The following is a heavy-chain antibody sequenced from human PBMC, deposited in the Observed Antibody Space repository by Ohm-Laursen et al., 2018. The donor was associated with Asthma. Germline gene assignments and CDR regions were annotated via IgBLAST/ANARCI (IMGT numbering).Heavy chain of an antibody. Sequence: SLRLSCAASGFTFSSYGMHWVRQAPGKGLEWVAVISYDGSNKYYGDSVKGRFTISRDNSKNTLYLQMNSLRAEDTAVYYCAKDFGVVNDAFDIWGQGTMVTVSS. CDR1: GFTFSSYG. J-gene: IGHJ3*02. CDR2: ISYDGSNK. D-gene: IGHD3-3*01. CDR3: AKDFGVVNDAFDI. V-gene: IGHV3-30*18.